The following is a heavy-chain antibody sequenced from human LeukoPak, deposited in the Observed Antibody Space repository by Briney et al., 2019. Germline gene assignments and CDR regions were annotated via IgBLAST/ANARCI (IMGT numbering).Heavy chain of an antibody. V-gene: IGHV3-30-3*01. CDR1: GFTFSSYA. CDR3: ARDHY. Sequence: GRSLRLSCAASGFTFSSYAMHWVRQAPGKGLEWVAVISYDGSNKYYADSVKGRFTISRDNSKNTLYLQMNSLRAEDTAVYYCARDHYWGQGTLVTVSS. CDR2: ISYDGSNK. J-gene: IGHJ4*02.